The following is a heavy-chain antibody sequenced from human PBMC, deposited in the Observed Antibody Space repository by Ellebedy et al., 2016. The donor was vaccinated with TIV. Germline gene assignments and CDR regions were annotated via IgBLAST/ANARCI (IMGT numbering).Heavy chain of an antibody. D-gene: IGHD6-19*01. CDR1: GGSISSSSYY. CDR3: ARDREWLVHGGNFQH. J-gene: IGHJ1*01. V-gene: IGHV4-39*07. Sequence: SETLSLXXTVSGGSISSSSYYWGWIRQPPGKGLEWIGSIYYSGSTYYNPSLKSRVTISVDTSKNQFSLKLSSVTAADTAVYYCARDREWLVHGGNFQHWGQGTLVTVSS. CDR2: IYYSGST.